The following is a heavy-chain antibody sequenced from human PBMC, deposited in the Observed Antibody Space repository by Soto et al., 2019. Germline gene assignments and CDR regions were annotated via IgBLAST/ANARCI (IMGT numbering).Heavy chain of an antibody. CDR3: ARDSSGYDQKDAFDI. J-gene: IGHJ3*02. Sequence: GGSLRLSCAASGFTFSSYSMNWVRQAPGKGLEWVSYISSSSSTIYYADSVKGRFTISRDNAKNSLYLQMNSLRAEDTAVYYCARDSSGYDQKDAFDIWGQGTMVTVSS. D-gene: IGHD5-12*01. V-gene: IGHV3-48*01. CDR2: ISSSSSTI. CDR1: GFTFSSYS.